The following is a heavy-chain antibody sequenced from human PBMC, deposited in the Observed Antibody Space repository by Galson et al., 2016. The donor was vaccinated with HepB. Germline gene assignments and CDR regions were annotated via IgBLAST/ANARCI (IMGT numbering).Heavy chain of an antibody. CDR1: GIVVSSTY. Sequence: SLRLSCAASGIVVSSTYFSWVRQTPGKGLEWVSDIYRCGETYHADSVKGRFTISRDNSKNTLYLQMNSRRVEDTGVYYCARTDDYSTTRGFFDYWGQGTLVTVSS. D-gene: IGHD4-11*01. V-gene: IGHV3-66*02. CDR2: IYRCGET. J-gene: IGHJ4*02. CDR3: ARTDDYSTTRGFFDY.